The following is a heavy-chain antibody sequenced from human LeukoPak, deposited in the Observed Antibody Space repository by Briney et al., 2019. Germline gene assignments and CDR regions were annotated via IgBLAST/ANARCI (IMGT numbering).Heavy chain of an antibody. CDR2: IYTSGST. V-gene: IGHV4-59*10. CDR3: ARVAAYYDFWSPSNGAWFDP. Sequence: SETLSLTCAVYGGSFSGYYWSWIRQPPGKGLEWIGRIYTSGSTNYNPSLKSRVTMSVDTSKNQFSLKLSSVTAADTAVYYCARVAAYYDFWSPSNGAWFDPWGQGTLVTVSS. J-gene: IGHJ5*02. D-gene: IGHD3-3*01. CDR1: GGSFSGYY.